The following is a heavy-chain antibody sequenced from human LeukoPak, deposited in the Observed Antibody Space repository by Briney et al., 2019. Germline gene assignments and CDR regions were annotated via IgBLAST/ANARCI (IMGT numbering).Heavy chain of an antibody. V-gene: IGHV4-59*12. CDR2: IYYSGST. D-gene: IGHD2-2*01. CDR3: ARDREYCSSTSCYDPDAFDI. J-gene: IGHJ3*02. CDR1: GGSISSYY. Sequence: SETLSLTCTVSGGSISSYYWSWIRQPPGKGLEWIGYIYYSGSTNYNPSLKSRVTISVDTSKNQFSLKLSSVTAADTAVYYCARDREYCSSTSCYDPDAFDIWGQGTMVTVSS.